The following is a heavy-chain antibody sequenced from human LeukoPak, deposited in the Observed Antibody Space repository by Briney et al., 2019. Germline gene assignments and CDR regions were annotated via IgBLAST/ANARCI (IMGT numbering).Heavy chain of an antibody. CDR3: VRDLPRTSGP. CDR1: GFSFSTAW. Sequence: SGGSLRLSCVASGFSFSTAWMHWARQTPGKGPVWVSHINGDGGAINYADDVKGRFTISRDNAKSTLYLQMNSLRVEDTAVYYCVRDLPRTSGPWGQGTLVTVSS. J-gene: IGHJ5*02. D-gene: IGHD3-10*01. CDR2: INGDGGAI. V-gene: IGHV3-74*01.